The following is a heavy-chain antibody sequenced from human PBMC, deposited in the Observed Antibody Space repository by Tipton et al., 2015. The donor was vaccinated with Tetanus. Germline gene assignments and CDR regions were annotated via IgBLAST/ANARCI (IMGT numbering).Heavy chain of an antibody. Sequence: LRLSCSVSGASMTSSYYYWGWIRQPPGKGLEWIGNIYYRGSTYYSPSLRSRVFMSIDTSKNQFSLSLRSVTAADTAVYFCARYKTSLVTPGKYFDSWGQGALVTVSS. CDR3: ARYKTSLVTPGKYFDS. V-gene: IGHV4-39*01. D-gene: IGHD4-23*01. CDR1: GASMTSSYYY. J-gene: IGHJ4*02. CDR2: IYYRGST.